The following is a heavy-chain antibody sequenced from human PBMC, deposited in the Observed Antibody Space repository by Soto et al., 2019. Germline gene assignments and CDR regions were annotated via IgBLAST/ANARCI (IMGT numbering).Heavy chain of an antibody. CDR1: GGSISSSSYY. CDR2: IYYSGST. V-gene: IGHV4-39*01. D-gene: IGHD4-17*01. J-gene: IGHJ3*02. Sequence: SATLSLTCTVSGGSISSSSYYWGWIRQPPGKGLEWIGSIYYSGSTYYNPSLKSRVTISVDTSKNQFSLKLSSVTAADTAVYYCARSDMTTVTTDAFDIWGQGIMVTVSS. CDR3: ARSDMTTVTTDAFDI.